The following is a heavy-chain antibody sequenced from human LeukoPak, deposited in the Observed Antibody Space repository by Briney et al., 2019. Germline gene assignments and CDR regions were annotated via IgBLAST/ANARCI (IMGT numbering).Heavy chain of an antibody. Sequence: PSETLSLTCTVSGGSISSYYWSWIRQPPGKGLEWIGYIYYSGSINYNPSLKSRVTISVDTSKNQFSLKLSSVTAADTAVYYCARGLGRYYYYGMDVWGQGTTVTVSS. V-gene: IGHV4-59*01. D-gene: IGHD5-12*01. J-gene: IGHJ6*02. CDR1: GGSISSYY. CDR3: ARGLGRYYYYGMDV. CDR2: IYYSGSI.